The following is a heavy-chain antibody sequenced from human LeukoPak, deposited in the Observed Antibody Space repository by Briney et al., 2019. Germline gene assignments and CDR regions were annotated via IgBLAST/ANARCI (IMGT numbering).Heavy chain of an antibody. V-gene: IGHV1-18*01. J-gene: IGHJ4*02. D-gene: IGHD3-22*01. CDR3: ARDYYDSSGYPYYFDY. CDR1: GYTFTSYG. CDR2: LSAYNGNT. Sequence: ASVKVSCKASGYTFTSYGISWVRQAPGQGLEWMGWLSAYNGNTNYAQKLQGRDTMTKDTSTSTAYMELRSLRSDDTAVYYCARDYYDSSGYPYYFDYWGQGTLVTVSS.